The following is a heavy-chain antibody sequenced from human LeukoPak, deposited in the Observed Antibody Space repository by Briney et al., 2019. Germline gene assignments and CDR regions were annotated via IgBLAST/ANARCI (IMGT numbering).Heavy chain of an antibody. CDR1: GGSISSGNYY. CDR2: ISYSGST. Sequence: SSETLSLTCTVSGGSISSGNYYWNWIRQPPGKGQESIGYISYSGSTYYNPSLKSRVTISVDTSKNQFSLKLTSVTAADTAVYYCARGGEGYNYVYWGQGTLVTVSS. CDR3: ARGGEGYNYVY. J-gene: IGHJ4*02. D-gene: IGHD5-24*01. V-gene: IGHV4-30-4*02.